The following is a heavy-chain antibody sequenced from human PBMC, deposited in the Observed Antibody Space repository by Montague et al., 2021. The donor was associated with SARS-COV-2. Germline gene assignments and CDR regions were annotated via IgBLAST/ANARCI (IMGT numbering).Heavy chain of an antibody. CDR1: GGSFSGYY. Sequence: SETLSLTCAVYGGSFSGYYWSWIRHPPGPGLEWIGEINNSGSTNYNPSLKSRVTISVDTSKNQFSLRLNSVTAADTAVYYCARHPPGYRYFYYLDVRGEGTTVTVSS. CDR2: INNSGST. CDR3: ARHPPGYRYFYYLDV. J-gene: IGHJ6*03. D-gene: IGHD1-1*01. V-gene: IGHV4-34*01.